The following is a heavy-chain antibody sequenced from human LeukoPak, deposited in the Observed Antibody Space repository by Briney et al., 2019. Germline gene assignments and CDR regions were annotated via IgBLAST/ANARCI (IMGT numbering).Heavy chain of an antibody. J-gene: IGHJ2*01. CDR3: ARGPGAASPYWYFDL. V-gene: IGHV4-61*02. CDR1: GASVSGSPYY. CDR2: LYTSGSI. Sequence: SETLSLTCTVSGASVSGSPYYWSWIRQPAGKGLEWIGRLYTSGSINYNPSLKSRVTISVDTSKNQVSLKLNSVTASDTAVYYCARGPGAASPYWYFDLWGRGSLVTVSS. D-gene: IGHD6-6*01.